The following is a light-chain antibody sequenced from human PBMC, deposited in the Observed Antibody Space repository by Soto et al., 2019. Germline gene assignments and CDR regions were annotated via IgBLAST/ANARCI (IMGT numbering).Light chain of an antibody. CDR2: KAS. Sequence: DIQITQSPSTLSASVGDRVTITCRSSQSISSWLAWYQQKPGKAPKLLIYKASSLESGVPSRFSGSGSGTEFTLTISSLQPDDFATYYCQQFNSYPITFGQGTRLEI. CDR1: QSISSW. J-gene: IGKJ5*01. CDR3: QQFNSYPIT. V-gene: IGKV1-5*03.